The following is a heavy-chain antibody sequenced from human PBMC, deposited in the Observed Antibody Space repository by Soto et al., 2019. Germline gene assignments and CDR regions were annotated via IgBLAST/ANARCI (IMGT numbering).Heavy chain of an antibody. Sequence: KPSETLSLTCTVSGGSISSGGYYWSWIRQHPGKGLEWIGYIYYSGSTYYNPSLKSRVTISVDTSKNQFSLKLSSVTAADTAVYYCARDVSYDSSGPMGLDAFDIWGQGTMVTVSS. J-gene: IGHJ3*02. D-gene: IGHD3-22*01. CDR2: IYYSGST. CDR3: ARDVSYDSSGPMGLDAFDI. V-gene: IGHV4-31*03. CDR1: GGSISSGGYY.